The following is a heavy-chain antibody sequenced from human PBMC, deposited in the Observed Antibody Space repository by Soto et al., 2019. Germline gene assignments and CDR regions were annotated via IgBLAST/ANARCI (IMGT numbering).Heavy chain of an antibody. Sequence: ASETLSLTCTISGGSVSTYYWSWIRQPPGKELEWIGLTSYSGNTNYNPSLKSRVAMAVDTSKNQFSLTLSSVTAADTAVYYCARDGVGPFDYWGQGTLVTVSS. CDR1: GGSVSTYY. J-gene: IGHJ4*02. V-gene: IGHV4-59*02. CDR3: ARDGVGPFDY. D-gene: IGHD3-3*01. CDR2: TSYSGNT.